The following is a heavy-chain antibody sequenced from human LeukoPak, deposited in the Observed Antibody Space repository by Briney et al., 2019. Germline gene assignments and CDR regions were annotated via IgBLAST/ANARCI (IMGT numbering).Heavy chain of an antibody. Sequence: SETLSLTCAVYGGSFSGYYWSWIRQPPGKGLEWIREINHSGSTNYDPSLKSRVTISVDTSKNQFSLKLSSVTAADTAVYYCARYGSGSYQYTARYYYCYYMDVWGKGTTVTVSS. CDR3: ARYGSGSYQYTARYYYCYYMDV. CDR2: INHSGST. J-gene: IGHJ6*03. CDR1: GGSFSGYY. V-gene: IGHV4-34*01. D-gene: IGHD3-10*01.